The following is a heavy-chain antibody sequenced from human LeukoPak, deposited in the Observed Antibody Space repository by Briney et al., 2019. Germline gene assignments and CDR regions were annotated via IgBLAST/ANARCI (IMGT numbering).Heavy chain of an antibody. Sequence: GSLRLSCAASGFTFTNYAMTWVRQAPGKGLEWVSGISEGVGTTYYADSVKGRFTISRDNAKNSLYLQMNSLRAEDTAVYYCARKYSSGYWGQGTLVTVSS. V-gene: IGHV3-23*01. CDR2: ISEGVGTT. CDR1: GFTFTNYA. CDR3: ARKYSSGY. J-gene: IGHJ4*02. D-gene: IGHD3-9*01.